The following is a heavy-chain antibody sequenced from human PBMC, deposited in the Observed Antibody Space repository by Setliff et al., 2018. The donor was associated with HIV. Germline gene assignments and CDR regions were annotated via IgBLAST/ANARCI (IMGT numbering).Heavy chain of an antibody. D-gene: IGHD3-10*01. CDR1: GGSISTSRYY. V-gene: IGHV4-39*01. Sequence: SETLSLTCTVSGGSISTSRYYWGWIRQPPGKGLEWIGGINYRGNTYYNPSLKSRAAISVDTSRNQISLKQSSVTAADTAVYYCASLDGSESPYIYYYYMDVWGEGTAVTVSS. J-gene: IGHJ6*03. CDR2: INYRGNT. CDR3: ASLDGSESPYIYYYYMDV.